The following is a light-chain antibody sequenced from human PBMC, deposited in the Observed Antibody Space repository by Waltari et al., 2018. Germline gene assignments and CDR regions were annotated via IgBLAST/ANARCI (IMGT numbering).Light chain of an antibody. CDR2: AIT. CDR1: QRLLYSVGNPF. CDR3: VQGTHWVT. Sequence: DVVLTQSPLFLAVTPGQSVSISCKSRQRLLYSVGNPFLTWFHSRPGQSPRRLIYAITSRASGVPARFSGSGSGTNFTLNIAGVEADDAGVYFCVQGTHWVTFGGGT. V-gene: IGKV2-30*01. J-gene: IGKJ4*01.